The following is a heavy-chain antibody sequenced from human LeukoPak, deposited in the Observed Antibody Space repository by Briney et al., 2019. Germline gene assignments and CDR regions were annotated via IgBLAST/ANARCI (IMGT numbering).Heavy chain of an antibody. V-gene: IGHV5-51*01. CDR1: GYSFTSYW. J-gene: IGHJ3*01. CDR3: XXXXYXDSSXYSGATA. CDR2: IYPGDSDT. D-gene: IGHD3-22*01. Sequence: GESLKISCKGSGYSFTSYWIGWVRQMPGKGLEWMGIIYPGDSDTRYSPSFQGQVTISADKSISTAYLQWSSLKAPDTALYYXXXXXYXDSSXYSGATAWGQGTMVTVSS.